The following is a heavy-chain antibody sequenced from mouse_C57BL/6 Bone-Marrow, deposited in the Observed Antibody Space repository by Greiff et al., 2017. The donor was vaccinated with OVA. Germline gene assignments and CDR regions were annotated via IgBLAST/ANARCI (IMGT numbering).Heavy chain of an antibody. Sequence: VKLVESGPGLVAPSQSLSITCTVSGFSLTSYAISWVRQPPGKGLEWLGVIWTGGGTNYNSALKSRLSISKDNSKSQVFLKMNSLQTDDTARYYCYRTLYYGNVRHYYAMDYWGQGTSVTVSS. D-gene: IGHD2-1*01. CDR3: YRTLYYGNVRHYYAMDY. J-gene: IGHJ4*01. CDR2: IWTGGGT. CDR1: GFSLTSYA. V-gene: IGHV2-9-1*01.